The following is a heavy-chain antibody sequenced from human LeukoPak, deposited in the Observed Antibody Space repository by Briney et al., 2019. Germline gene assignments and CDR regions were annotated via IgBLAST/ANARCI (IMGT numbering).Heavy chain of an antibody. D-gene: IGHD5-12*01. V-gene: IGHV3-23*01. Sequence: PGGSLRLSCVASGITFRSYAMSWVRQAPGKGLEWVSSISGSGGTTYYAHSVKGRFTISRDNSKNTLYLEMNSLRAEDTAIYYCAKDIIVSLRLDGDDFDIWGQGTMVTVSS. J-gene: IGHJ3*02. CDR2: ISGSGGTT. CDR1: GITFRSYA. CDR3: AKDIIVSLRLDGDDFDI.